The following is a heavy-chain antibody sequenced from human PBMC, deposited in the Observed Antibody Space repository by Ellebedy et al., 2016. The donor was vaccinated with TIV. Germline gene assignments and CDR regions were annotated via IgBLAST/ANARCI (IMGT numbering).Heavy chain of an antibody. D-gene: IGHD3-10*01. CDR2: IWYDGSKT. J-gene: IGHJ4*02. V-gene: IGHV3-33*08. CDR1: GFTFSSYG. CDR3: ARDYGSGSYGDLFDY. Sequence: PGGSLRLSCAASGFTFSSYGMHWVRQAPGKGLEWVAVIWYDGSKTYYADSVKGRFTISRDKSKNTMYLQMNSLRAEDTAVYYCARDYGSGSYGDLFDYWGQGTLVTISS.